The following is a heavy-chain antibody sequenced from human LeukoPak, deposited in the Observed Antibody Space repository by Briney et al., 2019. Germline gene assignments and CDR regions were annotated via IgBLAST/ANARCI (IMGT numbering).Heavy chain of an antibody. Sequence: SETLFLTCTDPGFSISSTTLYWGWVRHSPGKRLEWIATIYYSGTTYYNPSLKSRVTISVDTSKNQFSLKLTSVTAADTAIYYCAGAPAGGSDWLSPFDYWGQGTLVTVSS. J-gene: IGHJ4*02. D-gene: IGHD3-9*01. CDR2: IYYSGTT. CDR1: GFSISSTTLY. V-gene: IGHV4-39*01. CDR3: AGAPAGGSDWLSPFDY.